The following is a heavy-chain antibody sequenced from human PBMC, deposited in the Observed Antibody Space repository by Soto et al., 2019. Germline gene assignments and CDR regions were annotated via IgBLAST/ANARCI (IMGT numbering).Heavy chain of an antibody. CDR1: GGTISDYY. D-gene: IGHD3-10*02. J-gene: IGHJ4*02. CDR3: ARDHVTSLFDY. V-gene: IGHV4-34*01. CDR2: INYRGST. Sequence: PSETLSLTWTVLGGTISDYYWSWIRQPPGTGLEWIGEINYRGSTNYNPSLKSRVTISVDTSKNQFSLKLTSVTAADTAVYYSARDHVTSLFDYWGQGTLVTVSS.